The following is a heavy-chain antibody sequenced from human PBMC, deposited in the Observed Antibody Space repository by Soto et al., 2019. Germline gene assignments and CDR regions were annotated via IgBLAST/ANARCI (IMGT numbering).Heavy chain of an antibody. D-gene: IGHD6-13*01. Sequence: EVQLLESGGGLVQPGGSLRLSCAASGFTFSNYAVTWVRQAPGKGLEWVSTISGSGGSTYYADSVKGRFTISRDNSKITLYLQMNSVRAEDTAVYYCAKDQGSSWYEIDYWGQGTLVTVSS. CDR3: AKDQGSSWYEIDY. V-gene: IGHV3-23*01. J-gene: IGHJ4*02. CDR1: GFTFSNYA. CDR2: ISGSGGST.